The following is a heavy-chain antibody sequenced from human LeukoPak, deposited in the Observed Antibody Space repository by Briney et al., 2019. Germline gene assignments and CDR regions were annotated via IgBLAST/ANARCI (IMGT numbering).Heavy chain of an antibody. J-gene: IGHJ6*02. CDR3: ARATFPGIRSGIYYGMDV. CDR2: IDPSDFYT. CDR1: GYSFTSYW. V-gene: IGHV5-10-1*01. Sequence: TAGESLKISCKGSGYSFTSYWISWVRQMPGKGLEWMGRIDPSDFYTNYSPSFQGHVTISADKSISTAYLQWSSLKASDTAMYYCARATFPGIRSGIYYGMDVWGQGTTVTVSS. D-gene: IGHD3-3*01.